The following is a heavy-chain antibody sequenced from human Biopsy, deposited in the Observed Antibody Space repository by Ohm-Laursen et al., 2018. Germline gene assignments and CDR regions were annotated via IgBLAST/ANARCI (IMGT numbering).Heavy chain of an antibody. CDR2: FYSSGSS. CDR3: AKARTLDTAIDFDY. CDR1: GDSISNSY. Sequence: SDTLSLTCIVSGDSISNSYWTWIRQTAGKGLEWIGRFYSSGSSSYNPSLKSRVTMSIDASMNQFSLKLTSVTAADTAVYYCAKARTLDTAIDFDYWGQGTLVTVSS. D-gene: IGHD5-18*01. V-gene: IGHV4-4*07. J-gene: IGHJ4*02.